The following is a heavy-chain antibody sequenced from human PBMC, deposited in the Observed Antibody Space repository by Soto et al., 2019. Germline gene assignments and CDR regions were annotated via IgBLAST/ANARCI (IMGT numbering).Heavy chain of an antibody. J-gene: IGHJ4*02. CDR2: FFIDGNT. CDR3: ARRVTVTNNYFDH. Sequence: SDTVSLTCTFSDESVSSSPYWGWIRQPPGKGLEWIGSFFIDGNTYYNPSLESRVTMSVDTSKSQFSLKLRSVTAADTAVYFCARRVTVTNNYFDHWGQGTLVTVS. D-gene: IGHD4-17*01. CDR1: DESVSSSPY. V-gene: IGHV4-39*01.